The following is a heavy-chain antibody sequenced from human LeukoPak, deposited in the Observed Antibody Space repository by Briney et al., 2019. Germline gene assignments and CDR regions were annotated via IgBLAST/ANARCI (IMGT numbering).Heavy chain of an antibody. Sequence: GGSLRLSCAASGFTFSSYSMNWVRQAPGKGLEWVSYISSSSTIYYADSVKGRFTISRDNAKNSLYLQMNSLRAEDTAVYYCARDLVTDFWSEARWFDPWGQGTLVTVSS. J-gene: IGHJ5*02. CDR1: GFTFSSYS. CDR2: ISSSSTI. D-gene: IGHD3-3*01. V-gene: IGHV3-48*01. CDR3: ARDLVTDFWSEARWFDP.